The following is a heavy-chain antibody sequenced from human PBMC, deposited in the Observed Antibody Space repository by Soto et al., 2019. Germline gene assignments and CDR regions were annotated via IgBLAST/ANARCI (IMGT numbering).Heavy chain of an antibody. CDR1: GYTFSSYG. Sequence: QVQLVQSGGEVKAPGASVKVSCRSSGYTFSSYGVSWVRQAPGQGLEWMGWISGYNGDTSYAEKFQGRVSMTTDTSTVTTNMDLRSLTSVDTAVYYCAREVGEWFDCWGQGTLVTVSS. CDR2: ISGYNGDT. CDR3: AREVGEWFDC. D-gene: IGHD1-26*01. J-gene: IGHJ4*02. V-gene: IGHV1-18*01.